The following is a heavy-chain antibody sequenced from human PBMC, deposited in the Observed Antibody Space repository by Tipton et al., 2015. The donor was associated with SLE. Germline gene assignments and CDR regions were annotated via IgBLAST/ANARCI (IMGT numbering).Heavy chain of an antibody. D-gene: IGHD3-3*01. J-gene: IGHJ6*03. CDR1: GGSISSYY. Sequence: LRLSCTVSGGSISSYYWSWIRQPPGKGLEWIGYIYYSGSTNYNPSLKSRVTISVDTSKNQFSLKLSSVTAADTAVYYCARVFVFGEVLAPQYYYMDVWGKGTTVTVSS. CDR3: ARVFVFGEVLAPQYYYMDV. CDR2: IYYSGST. V-gene: IGHV4-59*12.